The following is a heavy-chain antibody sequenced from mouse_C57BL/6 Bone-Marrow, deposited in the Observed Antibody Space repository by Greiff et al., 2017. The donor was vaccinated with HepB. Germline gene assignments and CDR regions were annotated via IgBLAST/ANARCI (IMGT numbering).Heavy chain of an antibody. CDR1: GYTFTSYG. Sequence: QVQLQQSGAELARPGASVKLSCKASGYTFTSYGISWVKQRTGQGLEWIGEIYPRSGNTYYNEKFKGKATLTADKSSSTAYMELRSLTSEDSAVYFCARLSYGRSYEFAYWGQGTLVTVSA. CDR2: IYPRSGNT. D-gene: IGHD1-1*01. J-gene: IGHJ3*01. CDR3: ARLSYGRSYEFAY. V-gene: IGHV1-81*01.